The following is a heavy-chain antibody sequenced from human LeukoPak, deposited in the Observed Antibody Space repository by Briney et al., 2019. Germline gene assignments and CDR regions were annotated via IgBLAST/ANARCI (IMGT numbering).Heavy chain of an antibody. CDR1: GYTFTSYY. CDR2: INPSGGST. D-gene: IGHD6-13*01. V-gene: IGHV1-46*01. CDR3: ARTGSAAAGYYFDY. J-gene: IGHJ4*02. Sequence: ASVKVSCKASGYTFTSYYMHWVRQAPGQGLEWMGIINPSGGSTSYAQKFQGRVTITADESTSTAYMELSSLRSEDTAVYYCARTGSAAAGYYFDYWGQGTLVTVSS.